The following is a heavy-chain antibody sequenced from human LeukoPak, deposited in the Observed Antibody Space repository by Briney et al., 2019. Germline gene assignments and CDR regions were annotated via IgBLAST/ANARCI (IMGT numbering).Heavy chain of an antibody. J-gene: IGHJ4*02. Sequence: GGSLRLSCAASGITVSSNFMYWVRQTPGKGLQCVSVLYTDYSAYYADSVKGRFTISRDNSKNTLYLQVDSLRVEDTAVYYCALDYSGSGSYYRDYWGQGTLVTVSS. D-gene: IGHD3-10*01. CDR1: GITVSSNF. V-gene: IGHV3-66*01. CDR2: LYTDYSA. CDR3: ALDYSGSGSYYRDY.